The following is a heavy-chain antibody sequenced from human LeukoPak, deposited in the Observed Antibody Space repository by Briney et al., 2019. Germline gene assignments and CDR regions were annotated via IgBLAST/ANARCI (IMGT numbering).Heavy chain of an antibody. D-gene: IGHD3-3*01. J-gene: IGHJ1*01. CDR3: STGALNLYYDFWGGFHFDL. V-gene: IGHV1-24*01. CDR2: FDLGDGET. Sequence: ASVRVSCKVSGYTLTELSMHWVRQAPGKGLEWVGGFDLGDGETTYEQKFQGRVTITEDTSTDKAIIKLSSLRPKTTAAYYFSTGALNLYYDFWGGFHFDLWRQGTLLRVS. CDR1: GYTLTELS.